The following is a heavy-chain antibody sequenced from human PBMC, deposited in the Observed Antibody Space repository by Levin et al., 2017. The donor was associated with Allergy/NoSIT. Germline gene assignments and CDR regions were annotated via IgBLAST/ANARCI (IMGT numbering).Heavy chain of an antibody. J-gene: IGHJ6*03. Sequence: SCAVYGGSFSGYYWSWIRQPPGKGLEWIGEINHSGSTNYNPSLKSRVTISVDTSKNQFSLKLSSVTAADTAVYYCARGGYCSGGSCYPYYYMDVWGKGTTVTVSS. CDR1: GGSFSGYY. D-gene: IGHD2-15*01. CDR3: ARGGYCSGGSCYPYYYMDV. CDR2: INHSGST. V-gene: IGHV4-34*01.